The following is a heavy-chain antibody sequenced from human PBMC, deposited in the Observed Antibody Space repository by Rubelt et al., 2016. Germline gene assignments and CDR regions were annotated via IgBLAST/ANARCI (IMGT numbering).Heavy chain of an antibody. CDR2: INHSGST. Sequence: QVQLQQWGAGLLKPSETLSLTCAVYGGSFSGYYWSWIRQPPGKGLEWIGEINHSGSTYYNPSLKRRVTISVDTSKNQFSLRLRSVTAAETAVYYCARGLFPGIAGLWCWGQGTLVTVSS. D-gene: IGHD6-13*01. V-gene: IGHV4-34*01. J-gene: IGHJ4*02. CDR3: ARGLFPGIAGLWC. CDR1: GGSFSGYY.